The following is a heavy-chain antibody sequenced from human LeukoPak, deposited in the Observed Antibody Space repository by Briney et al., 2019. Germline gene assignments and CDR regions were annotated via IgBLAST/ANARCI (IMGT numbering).Heavy chain of an antibody. CDR3: ARAPRVGDYAGIDY. CDR1: GVSVSSGSYY. J-gene: IGHJ4*02. CDR2: IYYSGST. V-gene: IGHV4-61*01. Sequence: SETLSLTCTVSGVSVSSGSYYWSWIRQPPGKGLEWIGYIYYSGSTNYNPSLKSRVTISVDTSKNQFSLKLSSVTAADTAVYYCARAPRVGDYAGIDYWGQGTLVTVSS. D-gene: IGHD4-23*01.